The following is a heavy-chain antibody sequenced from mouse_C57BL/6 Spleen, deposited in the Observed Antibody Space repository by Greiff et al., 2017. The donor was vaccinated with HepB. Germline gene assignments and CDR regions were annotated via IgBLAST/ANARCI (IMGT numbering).Heavy chain of an antibody. CDR1: GYTFTDYE. V-gene: IGHV1-15*01. D-gene: IGHD2-4*01. CDR2: IDPETGGT. CDR3: TRNYDYDGFYWYFGV. Sequence: QVQLQQSGAELVRPGASVTLSCKASGYTFTDYEMHWVKQTPVHGLEWIGAIDPETGGTAYNQKFKGKAILTADKSSSTAYMELRSLTSEDSAVYYCTRNYDYDGFYWYFGVWGTGTTVTVSS. J-gene: IGHJ1*03.